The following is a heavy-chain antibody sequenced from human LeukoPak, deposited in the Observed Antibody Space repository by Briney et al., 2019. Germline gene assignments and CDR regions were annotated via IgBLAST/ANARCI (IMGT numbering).Heavy chain of an antibody. CDR3: ARGIPGRSIDY. CDR2: INHSGST. V-gene: IGHV4-34*01. J-gene: IGHJ4*02. D-gene: IGHD3-16*02. Sequence: KPSETLSLTCAVYGGSFSGYHWSWIRQPPGKGLEWIGEINHSGSTNYNPSLKSRVTISVDTSKNQFSLRLTSVTAADTAVYYCARGIPGRSIDYWGQGTLVTVSS. CDR1: GGSFSGYH.